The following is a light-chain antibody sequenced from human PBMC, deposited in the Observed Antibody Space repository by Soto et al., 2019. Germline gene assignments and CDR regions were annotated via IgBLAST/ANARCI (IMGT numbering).Light chain of an antibody. CDR2: DAY. CDR1: QSFRGL. Sequence: EVVLTQSPVTLSLSPGERATLSCRASQSFRGLLAWYQQKPGQAPRLLIYDAYNRATGIPPRFSGSGSGTDFTLTISSLEPEDPAVYYCQQRHMWPITFVQGTRLAIK. J-gene: IGKJ5*01. V-gene: IGKV3-11*01. CDR3: QQRHMWPIT.